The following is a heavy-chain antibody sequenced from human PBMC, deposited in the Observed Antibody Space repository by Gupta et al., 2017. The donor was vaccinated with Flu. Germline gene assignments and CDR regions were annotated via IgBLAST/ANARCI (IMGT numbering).Heavy chain of an antibody. Sequence: MNWVRQAPGKGLEWVSSISSSSSYIYYADSVKGRFTISRHNAKNFVYLQMNSLRAEDTAVYYCARAWDVTVAGTFDYWGQGTLVTVSS. CDR3: ARAWDVTVAGTFDY. CDR2: ISSSSSYI. D-gene: IGHD6-19*01. V-gene: IGHV3-21*01. J-gene: IGHJ4*02.